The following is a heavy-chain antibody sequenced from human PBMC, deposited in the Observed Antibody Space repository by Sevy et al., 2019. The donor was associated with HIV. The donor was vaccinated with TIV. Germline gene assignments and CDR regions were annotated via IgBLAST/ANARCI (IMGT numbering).Heavy chain of an antibody. Sequence: GGSLRLSCAASGFSFSHAWMTWVRQAPGKGLEWVGRIKSKPDGGTKDYAATVKGRFTISRDDSKNTLHLQMNSLKTEDIAIYYCSTDPIMVLWVTDGKDVWGQGTTVTVSS. CDR2: IKSKPDGGTK. J-gene: IGHJ6*02. CDR1: GFSFSHAW. D-gene: IGHD2-21*01. V-gene: IGHV3-15*01. CDR3: STDPIMVLWVTDGKDV.